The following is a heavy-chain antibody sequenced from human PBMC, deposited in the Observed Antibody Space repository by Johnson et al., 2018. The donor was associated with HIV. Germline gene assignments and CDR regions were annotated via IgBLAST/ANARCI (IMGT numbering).Heavy chain of an antibody. D-gene: IGHD1-20*01. V-gene: IGHV3-13*01. CDR3: ASSITGAHRGAFDI. CDR1: GFTFSSYD. Sequence: MQLVESGGGLVQPGGSLRLSCAASGFTFSSYDMHWVRQATGKGLEWVSAIGTAGDTYYPGSVKGRFTISRENAKNSLYLQMNSLRAGDTAVYYCASSITGAHRGAFDIWGQGTMVTVSS. J-gene: IGHJ3*02. CDR2: IGTAGDT.